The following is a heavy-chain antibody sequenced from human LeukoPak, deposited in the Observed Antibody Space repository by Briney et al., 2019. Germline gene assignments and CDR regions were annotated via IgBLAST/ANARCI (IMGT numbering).Heavy chain of an antibody. J-gene: IGHJ5*02. CDR3: AKALFTSHGCFGP. CDR2: ISGSGSST. Sequence: GGSLRLSCAASGFTFSSYAMSWVRQAPGKGLEWVSAISGSGSSTYYADSVKGRFTISRDNSKNTLSLQMNSLRAEDTAVYSCAKALFTSHGCFGPWGQGTLVTVSS. V-gene: IGHV3-23*01. D-gene: IGHD2-2*01. CDR1: GFTFSSYA.